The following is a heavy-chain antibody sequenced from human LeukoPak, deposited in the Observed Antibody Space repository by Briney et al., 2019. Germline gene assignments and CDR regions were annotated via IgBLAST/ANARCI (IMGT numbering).Heavy chain of an antibody. V-gene: IGHV3-48*02. D-gene: IGHD3-22*01. CDR2: ISTSSSTI. J-gene: IGHJ4*02. Sequence: RGSLRLSCAASGFHFSSYSMNWVRQAPGKGLEWVSYISTSSSTIYYADSVKGRFTISRDNAKSSLYLQMNSLRDEDTAVYYCARDSYTSYYDSSGYSDWGQGTLVTVSS. CDR1: GFHFSSYS. CDR3: ARDSYTSYYDSSGYSD.